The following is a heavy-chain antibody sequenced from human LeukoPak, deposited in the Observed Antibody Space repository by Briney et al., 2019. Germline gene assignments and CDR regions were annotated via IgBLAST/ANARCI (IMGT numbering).Heavy chain of an antibody. Sequence: GGSLRLSCAASGFTFSSYAMSWVRQAPGKGLEWFSAISGSGGSTYYADSVKGRFTISRDNSKNTLYLQMNSLRAEDTAVYYCAKDHHRYCSSTSCSDAFDIWGQGTMVTVSS. CDR3: AKDHHRYCSSTSCSDAFDI. D-gene: IGHD2-2*01. J-gene: IGHJ3*02. CDR1: GFTFSSYA. CDR2: ISGSGGST. V-gene: IGHV3-23*01.